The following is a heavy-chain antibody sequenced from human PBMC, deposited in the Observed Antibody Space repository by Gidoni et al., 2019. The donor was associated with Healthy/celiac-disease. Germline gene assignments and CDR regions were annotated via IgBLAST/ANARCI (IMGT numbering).Heavy chain of an antibody. V-gene: IGHV3-33*01. D-gene: IGHD3-3*01. CDR2: IWYDGSNK. CDR1: GFSFSSYG. J-gene: IGHJ4*02. CDR3: ARDLLTYYDFWSGYWDY. Sequence: QVQLVESGGGVVQPGRSLRLSCAASGFSFSSYGMHWVRQAPGKGLEWGAGIWYDGSNKYYADSVKGRFTISRDNSKNTLYLQMNSLRAEDTAVYYCARDLLTYYDFWSGYWDYWGQGTLVTVSS.